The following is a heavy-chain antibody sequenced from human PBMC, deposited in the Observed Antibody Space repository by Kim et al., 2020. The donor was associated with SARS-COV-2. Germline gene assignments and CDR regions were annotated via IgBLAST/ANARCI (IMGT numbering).Heavy chain of an antibody. CDR1: GFTFSSYD. CDR2: IGTAGDT. J-gene: IGHJ6*02. Sequence: GGSLRLSCAASGFTFSSYDMHWVRQATGKGLEWVSAIGTAGDTYYPGSVKGRFTISRENAKNSLYLQMNSLRAGDTAVYYCARGTIIAVAGTGYYYYGMDVWGQGTPVTVSS. CDR3: ARGTIIAVAGTGYYYYGMDV. D-gene: IGHD6-19*01. V-gene: IGHV3-13*04.